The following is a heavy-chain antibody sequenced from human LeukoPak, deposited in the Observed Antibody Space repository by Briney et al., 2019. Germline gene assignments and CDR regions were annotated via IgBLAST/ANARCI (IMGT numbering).Heavy chain of an antibody. CDR3: ARFFGEQQLVLLPYYYYGMDV. CDR1: GFTFSDYY. D-gene: IGHD6-13*01. J-gene: IGHJ6*02. CDR2: ISSSGSTI. V-gene: IGHV3-11*01. Sequence: PGGSLRLSCAASGFTFSDYYMSWIRQAPGKGLEWVSYISSSGSTIYYADSVKGRFTISRDNAKNSLYLQMNSLRAEDTAVHYCARFFGEQQLVLLPYYYYGMDVWGQGTTVTVSS.